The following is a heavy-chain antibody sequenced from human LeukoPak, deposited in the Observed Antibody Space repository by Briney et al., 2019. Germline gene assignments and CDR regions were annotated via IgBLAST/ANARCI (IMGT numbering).Heavy chain of an antibody. CDR3: ARDARGAGEPDY. V-gene: IGHV4-4*07. Sequence: WETLSLTCTVSGGSLTRFYWSWIRQPAGKGLEWIGRIYSSGITNYNPSLKSRVTMSVVSSNSQFSLKLTSVTAADTAVYYCARDARGAGEPDYWGQGTLVTVSS. CDR2: IYSSGIT. D-gene: IGHD1-14*01. J-gene: IGHJ4*02. CDR1: GGSLTRFY.